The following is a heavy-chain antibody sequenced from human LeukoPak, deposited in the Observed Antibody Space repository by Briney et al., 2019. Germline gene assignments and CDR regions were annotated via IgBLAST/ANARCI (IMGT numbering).Heavy chain of an antibody. CDR3: ALDPCSGGSCYSAYFDY. V-gene: IGHV1-69*04. CDR2: IIPIFGIA. CDR1: GGTFSSYA. Sequence: SVKVSCKAPGGTFSSYAISWVRQAPGQGLEWMGRIIPIFGIANYAQEFQGRVTITADKSTSTAYMELSSLRSEDTAVYYCALDPCSGGSCYSAYFDYWGQGTLVTVSS. J-gene: IGHJ4*02. D-gene: IGHD2-15*01.